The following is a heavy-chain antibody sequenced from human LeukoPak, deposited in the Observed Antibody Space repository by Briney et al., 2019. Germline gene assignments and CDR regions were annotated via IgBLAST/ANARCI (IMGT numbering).Heavy chain of an antibody. CDR3: AKDEFGEGAFDI. D-gene: IGHD3-10*01. J-gene: IGHJ3*02. CDR2: LYGNGAGI. CDR1: GFTFSVFA. V-gene: IGHV3-23*01. Sequence: GGSLRLSCAASGFTFSVFAMSWVRQAPGKGLEWVSGLYGNGAGIDYADSVKGRFTISRDNSKNTLYLQMNSLRAEDTAVYYCAKDEFGEGAFDIWGQGTMVTVSS.